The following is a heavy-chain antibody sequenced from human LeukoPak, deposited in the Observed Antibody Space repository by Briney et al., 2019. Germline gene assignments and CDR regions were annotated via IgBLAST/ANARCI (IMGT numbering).Heavy chain of an antibody. CDR2: ISGSGGST. Sequence: GGSLRLSCAASGFSFSSYAMSWVRQAPGKGLEWVSGISGSGGSTYYAASVKGRFTISRDNSKNTLYLQMNSLRAEDTAVYYCAKGRTGYYFDYWGQGTLVTVSS. V-gene: IGHV3-23*01. D-gene: IGHD1-1*01. CDR1: GFSFSSYA. CDR3: AKGRTGYYFDY. J-gene: IGHJ4*02.